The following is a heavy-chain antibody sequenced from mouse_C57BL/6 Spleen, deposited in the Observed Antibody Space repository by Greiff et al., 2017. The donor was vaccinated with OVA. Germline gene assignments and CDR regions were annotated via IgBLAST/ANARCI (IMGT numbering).Heavy chain of an antibody. CDR2: ISYDGSN. CDR1: GYSITSGYY. D-gene: IGHD2-4*01. V-gene: IGHV3-6*01. Sequence: EVQLQESGPGLVKPSQSLSLTCSVTGYSITSGYYWNWIRQFPGNKLEWMGYISYDGSNNYNPSLKNRISITRDTSKNQFFLKLNSVTTEDTATYDCARSPLSYDYGWYFDVWGTGTTVTVSS. J-gene: IGHJ1*03. CDR3: ARSPLSYDYGWYFDV.